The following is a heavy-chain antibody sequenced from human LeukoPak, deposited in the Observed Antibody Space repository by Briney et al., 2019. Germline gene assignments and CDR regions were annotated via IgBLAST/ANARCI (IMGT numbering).Heavy chain of an antibody. CDR3: ARHKAGEWELPLDY. V-gene: IGHV4-4*09. CDR2: IYTSGST. D-gene: IGHD1-26*01. Sequence: SETLSLTCTVSGGSISSYYWSWIRQPPGKGLEWIGYIYTSGSTNYNPSLKSRVTISVDTSKNQFSLKLSSVTAADTAVYYCARHKAGEWELPLDYWGQGTLVTVSS. J-gene: IGHJ4*02. CDR1: GGSISSYY.